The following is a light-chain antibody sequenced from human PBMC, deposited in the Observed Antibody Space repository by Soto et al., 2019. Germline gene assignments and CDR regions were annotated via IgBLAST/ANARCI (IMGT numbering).Light chain of an antibody. CDR2: DAS. CDR3: QQFNPLT. J-gene: IGKJ4*01. Sequence: AIQLTQSPSSLSASVGDRVTITCRASQGISSALAWYQQKPGKAPKLLIYDASSLESGVPSRFSGSGSGTDFTLTISSLQPEDFATYYCQQFNPLTFGGGTKVDI. V-gene: IGKV1-13*02. CDR1: QGISSA.